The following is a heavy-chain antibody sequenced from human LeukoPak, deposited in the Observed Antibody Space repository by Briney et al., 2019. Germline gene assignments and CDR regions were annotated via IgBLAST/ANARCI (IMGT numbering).Heavy chain of an antibody. V-gene: IGHV3-30-3*01. CDR1: GFTFSSYA. J-gene: IGHJ4*02. CDR2: ISYDGSNK. Sequence: PGGSLRLSCAASGFTFSSYAMHWVRQAPGKGLEWVAVISYDGSNKYYADSVKGRFTISRDNSKNTLYLQMNSLRAEDTAVYYCAGGTRELLFLDYWGQGTLVTVSS. D-gene: IGHD1-26*01. CDR3: AGGTRELLFLDY.